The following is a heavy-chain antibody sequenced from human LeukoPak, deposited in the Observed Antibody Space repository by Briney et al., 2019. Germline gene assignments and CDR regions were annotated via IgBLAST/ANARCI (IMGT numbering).Heavy chain of an antibody. CDR1: GGTFSSYA. J-gene: IGHJ4*02. Sequence: ASVKVSCKASGGTFSSYAISWVRQAPGQGLEWMGGIIPIFGTASYAQKFQGRVTITTDESTSTAYMELSSLRSEDTAVYYCATQDYDFWSGYYTPQYYFDYWGQGTLVTVSS. V-gene: IGHV1-69*05. D-gene: IGHD3-3*01. CDR3: ATQDYDFWSGYYTPQYYFDY. CDR2: IIPIFGTA.